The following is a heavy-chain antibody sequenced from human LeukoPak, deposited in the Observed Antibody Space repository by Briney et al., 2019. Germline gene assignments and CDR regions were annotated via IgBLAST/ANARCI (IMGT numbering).Heavy chain of an antibody. J-gene: IGHJ6*02. Sequence: PSETLSLTCTVSGGSIGSYYWSWIRQPPGKGLEWIGYIYYSGSTNYNPSLKSRVTISVDTFKNQFSLKLSSVTAADTAVYYCARVTRSGSYYYYYGMDVWGQGTTVTVSS. V-gene: IGHV4-59*01. CDR2: IYYSGST. D-gene: IGHD1-26*01. CDR3: ARVTRSGSYYYYYGMDV. CDR1: GGSIGSYY.